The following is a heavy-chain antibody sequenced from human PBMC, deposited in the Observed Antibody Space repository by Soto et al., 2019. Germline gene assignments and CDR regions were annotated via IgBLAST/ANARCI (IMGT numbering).Heavy chain of an antibody. J-gene: IGHJ5*02. CDR2: IIPLLGVT. CDR3: ATENDSTGPFAFDP. D-gene: IGHD2-8*02. Sequence: QVQLVQSGAEVKKPGSSVKVSCEASGGIFSRLTISWLRQAPGQGLEWMGRIIPLLGVTNYGQKFQGRVTITADESTTTAYMDLSSLRSEDTAVYYCATENDSTGPFAFDPWGQGTLVTVSS. V-gene: IGHV1-69*02. CDR1: GGIFSRLT.